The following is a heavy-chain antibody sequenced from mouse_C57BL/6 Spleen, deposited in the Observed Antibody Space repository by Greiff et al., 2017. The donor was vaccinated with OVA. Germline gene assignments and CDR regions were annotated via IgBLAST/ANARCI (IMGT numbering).Heavy chain of an antibody. CDR3: ATAQATLYAMDY. CDR2: IYPGSGNT. Sequence: QVQLQQSGAELVRPGASVKLSCKASGYTFTDYYINWVKQRPGQGLEWIARIYPGSGNTYYNEKFKGKATLTAEKSSSTAYMQLSSLTSEDAAVYFCATAQATLYAMDYWGQGTSVTVSS. CDR1: GYTFTDYY. V-gene: IGHV1-76*01. J-gene: IGHJ4*01. D-gene: IGHD3-2*02.